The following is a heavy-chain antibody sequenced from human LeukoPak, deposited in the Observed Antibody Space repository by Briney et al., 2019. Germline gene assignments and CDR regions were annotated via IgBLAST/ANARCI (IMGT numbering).Heavy chain of an antibody. Sequence: GGSLRLSCAASGFTFSNYAMNWVRQAPGKGLEWVSAISSSSSYIYYADSVKGRFTISRDNAKKSLYLQMNRLRAEDTAVYFCARADTSDILTGYSDYWGQGTLVTVSS. CDR1: GFTFSNYA. CDR3: ARADTSDILTGYSDY. V-gene: IGHV3-21*01. CDR2: ISSSSSYI. D-gene: IGHD3-9*01. J-gene: IGHJ4*02.